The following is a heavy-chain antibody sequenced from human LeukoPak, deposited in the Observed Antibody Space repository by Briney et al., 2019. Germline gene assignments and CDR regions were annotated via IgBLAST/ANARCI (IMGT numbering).Heavy chain of an antibody. J-gene: IGHJ4*02. V-gene: IGHV3-21*01. Sequence: GGSLRLSCAASGFTFSSYSMDWVRQAPGKELECVSSISSSSSYIYYADSVKGRFTISRDNAKNSLYLQMNSLRAEDTAVYYCARLGNSGYDVDYWGQGTLVTVSS. CDR3: ARLGNSGYDVDY. CDR1: GFTFSSYS. CDR2: ISSSSSYI. D-gene: IGHD5-12*01.